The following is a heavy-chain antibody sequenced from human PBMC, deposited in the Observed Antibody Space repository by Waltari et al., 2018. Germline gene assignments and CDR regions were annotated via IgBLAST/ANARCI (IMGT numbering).Heavy chain of an antibody. D-gene: IGHD3-16*02. Sequence: EVQLLESAGGLVQPGEALRLSCAASGFSFMGFAMTWVRQAPGEGLCCVASISGSGATPFYADSVKGRFTIVRDNSRDTVYLQMNSLRVDDSAVYYCAKGSRGYTNYFFDSWGQGTLVSVSS. V-gene: IGHV3-23*01. CDR3: AKGSRGYTNYFFDS. CDR2: ISGSGATP. CDR1: GFSFMGFA. J-gene: IGHJ4*02.